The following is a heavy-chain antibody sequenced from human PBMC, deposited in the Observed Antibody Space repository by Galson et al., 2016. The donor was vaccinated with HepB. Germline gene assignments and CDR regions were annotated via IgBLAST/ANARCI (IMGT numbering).Heavy chain of an antibody. Sequence: QSGAEVKKPGETLRISCKASGYSFTTYWISWVRHVPGKGLEWMGRIDPVDSRTDYSPSFQGHVTISVDKSINTAYLQLSSLEASDTAIYYCARGVVVPAPFEIWGQGTLVTVSS. CDR2: IDPVDSRT. CDR1: GYSFTTYW. CDR3: ARGVVVPAPFEI. V-gene: IGHV5-10-1*01. J-gene: IGHJ4*02. D-gene: IGHD2-2*01.